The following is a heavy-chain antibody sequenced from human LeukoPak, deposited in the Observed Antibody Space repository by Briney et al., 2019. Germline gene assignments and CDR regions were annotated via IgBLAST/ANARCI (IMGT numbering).Heavy chain of an antibody. D-gene: IGHD3-10*02. CDR2: ISSSGSTI. CDR3: AELGITMIGGV. J-gene: IGHJ6*04. CDR1: GFTFSTYD. Sequence: GGSLRLSCAASGFTFSTYDMNWVRQAPGKGLEWVSYISSSGSTIYYADSVKGRFTISRDNAKNSLYLQMNSLRAEDTAVYYCAELGITMIGGVWGKGTTVTISS. V-gene: IGHV3-48*03.